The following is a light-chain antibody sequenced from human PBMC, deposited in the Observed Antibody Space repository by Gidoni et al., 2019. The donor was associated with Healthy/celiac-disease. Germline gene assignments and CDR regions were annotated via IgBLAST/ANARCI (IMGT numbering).Light chain of an antibody. V-gene: IGKV4-1*01. Sequence: INCKSSQSVLYSSNNKNYLAWYQQKPGQPPKLLIYWASTRESGVPDRFSGSGSGTDFTLTISSLQAEDVAVYYCQQYYSTPFTFGPGTKVDIK. J-gene: IGKJ3*01. CDR3: QQYYSTPFT. CDR2: WAS. CDR1: QSVLYSSNNKNY.